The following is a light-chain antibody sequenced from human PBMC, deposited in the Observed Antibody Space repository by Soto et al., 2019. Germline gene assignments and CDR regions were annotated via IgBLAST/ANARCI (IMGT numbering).Light chain of an antibody. Sequence: DIQMTQSPSSLSASVGDRVTITCRASQSISSSLKWYHHKPGKAPKLLIYAASSLQNGVPSRFRGGGSGTEFTLSISSLQPEDFGTYYCQQSFTTASITFGQGTRLEIK. J-gene: IGKJ5*01. CDR3: QQSFTTASIT. V-gene: IGKV1-39*01. CDR2: AAS. CDR1: QSISSS.